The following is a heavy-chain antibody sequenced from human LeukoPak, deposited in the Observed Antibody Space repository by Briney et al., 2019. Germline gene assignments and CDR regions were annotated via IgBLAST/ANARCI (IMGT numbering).Heavy chain of an antibody. CDR3: ARVAVAGRVYYYYYGMDV. D-gene: IGHD6-19*01. V-gene: IGHV4-34*01. CDR1: GGSFSGYY. CDR2: INHSGST. J-gene: IGHJ6*02. Sequence: SETLSLTCAVYGGSFSGYYWSWIRQPPGKGLEWIGEINHSGSTNYNPSLKSRVITSVDTSKNQFSLKLSSVTAADTAVYYCARVAVAGRVYYYYYGMDVWGQGTTVTVSS.